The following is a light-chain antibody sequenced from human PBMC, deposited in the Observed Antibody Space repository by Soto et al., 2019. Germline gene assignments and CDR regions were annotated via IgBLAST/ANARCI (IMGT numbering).Light chain of an antibody. J-gene: IGLJ1*01. CDR3: NSYTTSSTLV. CDR2: EVT. V-gene: IGLV2-14*03. Sequence: QSVLTQPASVSGSPGQSITISCTVTSSDVGGYNFVSWYQQHPGKAPKLIIYEVTSRPSGVSHRFSGSKSGNTASLTISGLQSEDEADYYCNSYTTSSTLVFGTGTKVTVL. CDR1: SSDVGGYNF.